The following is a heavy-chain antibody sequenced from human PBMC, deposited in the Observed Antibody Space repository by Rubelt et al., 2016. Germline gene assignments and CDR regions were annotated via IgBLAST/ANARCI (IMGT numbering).Heavy chain of an antibody. Sequence: VQLQESGPGLVKPSETLSLTCTVSGASMNSHYWTWIRQPAGTGLEWFGYIYYSGSTNYNPSLKGRVTISVDTSKNQFALKLSSVTAADTAVYYCARGLWGPVAEGYWGQGTLGTVSS. D-gene: IGHD6-19*01. CDR3: ARGLWGPVAEGY. V-gene: IGHV4-59*11. J-gene: IGHJ4*02. CDR1: GASMNSHY. CDR2: IYYSGST.